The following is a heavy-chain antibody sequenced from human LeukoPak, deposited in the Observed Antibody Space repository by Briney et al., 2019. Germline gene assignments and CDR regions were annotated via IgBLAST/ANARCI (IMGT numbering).Heavy chain of an antibody. J-gene: IGHJ4*02. Sequence: ASVKVSCKASGYTFTGYYMHWVRQAPGQGLEWMGWINTNTGNPTYAQGFTGRFVFSLDTSVSTAYLQISSLKAEDTAVYYCARDFPYYYDSSGYGDYWGQGTLVTVSS. V-gene: IGHV7-4-1*02. CDR2: INTNTGNP. D-gene: IGHD3-22*01. CDR1: GYTFTGYY. CDR3: ARDFPYYYDSSGYGDY.